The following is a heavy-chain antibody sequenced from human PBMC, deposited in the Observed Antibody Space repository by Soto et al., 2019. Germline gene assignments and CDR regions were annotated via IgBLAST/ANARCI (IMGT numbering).Heavy chain of an antibody. CDR1: VGTFNSYA. Sequence: SLKVSCKDSVGTFNSYAISWVRQALGQGLEWMGGIIPIFGTANYAQKFQGRVTITADESTSTAYMHLSSLRSEDTAVYYCVTALFTAMVGPPPYYYCYGMDVWGQGTTVNVSS. CDR3: VTALFTAMVGPPPYYYCYGMDV. J-gene: IGHJ6*02. CDR2: IIPIFGTA. D-gene: IGHD5-18*01. V-gene: IGHV1-69*13.